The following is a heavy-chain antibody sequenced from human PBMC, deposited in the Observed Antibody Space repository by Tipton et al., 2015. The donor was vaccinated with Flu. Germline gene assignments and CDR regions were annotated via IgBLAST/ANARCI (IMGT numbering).Heavy chain of an antibody. V-gene: IGHV2-5*02. Sequence: LVKPTQTLTLTCTFSGFSLSTSGVGVGWIRQPPGKALEWLALIYWDDDKRYSPSLKSRLTITKDTSKNQVVLTMTNMDPVDTATYSCALSFYDRSGYSIASWGQGTLVTASS. CDR2: IYWDDDK. CDR1: GFSLSTSGVG. J-gene: IGHJ4*02. CDR3: ALSFYDRSGYSIAS. D-gene: IGHD3-22*01.